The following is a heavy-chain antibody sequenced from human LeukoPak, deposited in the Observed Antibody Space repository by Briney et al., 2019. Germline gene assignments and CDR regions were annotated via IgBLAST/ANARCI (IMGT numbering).Heavy chain of an antibody. D-gene: IGHD1-26*01. CDR1: GFTFTNYA. Sequence: PGGSLRLSCAASGFTFTNYAMNWVRQAPGKGLEWVSGITGSGGSTYYADSVKGRFTTSRDNSKNTLYLQMNSLRAEDTAVYYCTKGSKTRGTYFFDYWGQGTLVTVSS. J-gene: IGHJ4*02. V-gene: IGHV3-23*01. CDR3: TKGSKTRGTYFFDY. CDR2: ITGSGGST.